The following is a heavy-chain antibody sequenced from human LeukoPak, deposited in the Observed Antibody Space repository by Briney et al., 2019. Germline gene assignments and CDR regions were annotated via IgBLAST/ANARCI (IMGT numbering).Heavy chain of an antibody. CDR3: ARRGYYYDSSGYSY. CDR1: GYTFTGYC. J-gene: IGHJ4*02. V-gene: IGHV1-2*02. Sequence: ASVKISCKASGYTFTGYCMHWVRQAPGQGLEWMGWINPKSGGTNYAQKFQGRVTMTRDTSISTAYMELSRLRSDDTAVYYCARRGYYYDSSGYSYWGQGTLVTVSS. D-gene: IGHD3-22*01. CDR2: INPKSGGT.